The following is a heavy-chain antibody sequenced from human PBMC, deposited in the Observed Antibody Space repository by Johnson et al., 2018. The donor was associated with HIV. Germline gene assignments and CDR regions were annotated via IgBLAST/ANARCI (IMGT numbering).Heavy chain of an antibody. CDR1: GFTFSSYD. CDR3: AKDEALGWELDPDAFDI. CDR2: IGTAGDT. V-gene: IGHV3-13*01. D-gene: IGHD1-26*01. Sequence: VQLVESGGGVVQPGRSLRLSCAASGFTFSSYDMHWVRQATGKGLEWVSAIGTAGDTYYPGSVKGRFTISRENAKNTLYLQMNSLRAEDTAVYYCAKDEALGWELDPDAFDIWGQWTMVTVSS. J-gene: IGHJ3*02.